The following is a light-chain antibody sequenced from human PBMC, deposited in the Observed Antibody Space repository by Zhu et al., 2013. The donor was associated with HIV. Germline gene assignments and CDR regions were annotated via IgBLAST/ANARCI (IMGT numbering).Light chain of an antibody. CDR1: QTISSSY. CDR3: EQFGTSPFT. J-gene: IGKJ3*01. V-gene: IGKV3-20*01. Sequence: EIVLTQSPGTLSLSPGERVTLSCRASQTISSSYLAWYQQKPGQAPRLLTYGASSRATGIPDRFSGSGSGTDFTLTISRLEAEDFAVYYCEQFGTSPFTFGPGTKVDIK. CDR2: GAS.